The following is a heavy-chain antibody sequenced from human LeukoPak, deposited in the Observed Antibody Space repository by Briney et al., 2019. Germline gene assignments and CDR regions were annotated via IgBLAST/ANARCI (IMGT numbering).Heavy chain of an antibody. Sequence: ASVKVSCKASGYTFTGYYMHWVRQAPGQGLEWMGRINPNSGGTNYAQKFQGRVTMTRDTSISTAYMELSSLRSEDTAVYYCAREQDSGSYQVFDYWGQGTLVTVSS. CDR3: AREQDSGSYQVFDY. V-gene: IGHV1-2*06. J-gene: IGHJ4*02. CDR1: GYTFTGYY. CDR2: INPNSGGT. D-gene: IGHD1-26*01.